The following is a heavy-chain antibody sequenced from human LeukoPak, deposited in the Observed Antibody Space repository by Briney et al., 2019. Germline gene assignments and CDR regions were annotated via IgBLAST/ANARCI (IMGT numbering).Heavy chain of an antibody. D-gene: IGHD3-3*01. CDR1: GGSISSYY. Sequence: PSETLSLTCTVSGGSISSYYWSWIRQPAGKGLEWIGRIYTSGSTNYNPSLKSRVTMSVDTSKNQFSLKLSSVTAADTAVYYCARGPATYYDFWSGYSHWGQGTLVTVSS. CDR3: ARGPATYYDFWSGYSH. CDR2: IYTSGST. J-gene: IGHJ4*02. V-gene: IGHV4-4*07.